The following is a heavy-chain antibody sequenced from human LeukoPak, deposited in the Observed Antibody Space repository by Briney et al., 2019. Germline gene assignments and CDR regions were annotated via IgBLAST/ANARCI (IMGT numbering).Heavy chain of an antibody. D-gene: IGHD3-10*01. CDR1: GYSITSSSW. CDR3: ARKENVYYYFDY. V-gene: IGHV4-28*01. Sequence: SETLSLTCTVSGYSITSSSWWGWIRQPPGKGLEWIGYIYHSGTTYYNPSLQSRVTMSVDTSKNQFSLKLSSVTAVDTAVYYCARKENVYYYFDYWGQGTLVTVSS. J-gene: IGHJ4*02. CDR2: IYHSGTT.